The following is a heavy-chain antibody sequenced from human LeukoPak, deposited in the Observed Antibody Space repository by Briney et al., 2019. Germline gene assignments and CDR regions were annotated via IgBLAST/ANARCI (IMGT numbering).Heavy chain of an antibody. CDR2: ISWNSGSI. J-gene: IGHJ6*02. V-gene: IGHV3-9*01. D-gene: IGHD6-13*01. CDR3: AKDIVPTIAAAGITRSYGMDV. Sequence: GGSLRLSCAASGFTFDDYAMHWVRQAPGKGLEWVSGISWNSGSIGYADSVKGRFTISRDNAENSLYLQMNSLRAEDTALYYCAKDIVPTIAAAGITRSYGMDVWGQGTTVTVSS. CDR1: GFTFDDYA.